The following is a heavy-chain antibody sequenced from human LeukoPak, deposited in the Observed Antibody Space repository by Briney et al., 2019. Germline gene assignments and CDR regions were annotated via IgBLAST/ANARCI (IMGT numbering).Heavy chain of an antibody. CDR1: GFTFITYA. D-gene: IGHD1-26*01. CDR2: ITGSGDST. J-gene: IGHJ4*02. CDR3: ARDGGSYLQPTDY. V-gene: IGHV3-23*01. Sequence: TGGSLRLSCAASGFTFITYAMSWVRQAPGKGLEWVSSITGSGDSTYYADSVKGRFTISRDNSKNTLHLQMNSLRAEDTAVYHCARDGGSYLQPTDYWGQGTLVTVSS.